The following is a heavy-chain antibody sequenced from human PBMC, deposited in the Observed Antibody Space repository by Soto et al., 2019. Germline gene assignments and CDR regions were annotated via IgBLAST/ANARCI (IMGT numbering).Heavy chain of an antibody. J-gene: IGHJ2*01. CDR3: AKREVAGRNWYFDL. V-gene: IGHV3-23*01. Sequence: EVQLLESGGGLVQPGGSLRLSCAASGFTFSTYTMSWVRQAPGKGMECVSAISGTGGSSSYTDSVKGRFTISRDNSKNTLSLQMDRLRAEDTARYYCAKREVAGRNWYFDLWGRGTLVTVSS. CDR1: GFTFSTYT. CDR2: ISGTGGSS. D-gene: IGHD6-19*01.